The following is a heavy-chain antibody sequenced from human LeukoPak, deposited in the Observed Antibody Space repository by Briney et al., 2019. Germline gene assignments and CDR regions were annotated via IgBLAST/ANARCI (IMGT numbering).Heavy chain of an antibody. CDR2: TRYDGNNK. V-gene: IGHV3-30*02. CDR3: ARVRDGYKPPKLSSYYYMDV. CDR1: GFTFRSYG. D-gene: IGHD5-24*01. Sequence: GGSLRLSCAASGFTFRSYGMHWVRQAPGKGLEWVAFTRYDGNNKYYADSVKGRFTISRDNSKNTVYLQMNSLRAEDTAVYYCARVRDGYKPPKLSSYYYMDVWGKGTTVTISS. J-gene: IGHJ6*03.